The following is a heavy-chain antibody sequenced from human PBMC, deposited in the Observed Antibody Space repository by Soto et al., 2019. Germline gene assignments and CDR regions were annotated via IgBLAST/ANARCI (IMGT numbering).Heavy chain of an antibody. Sequence: PGGTLRLSCAASGFIFSSYSMNWFRQAPGKGLEWVGFIKSKAFGGTPEYAASVKGRFTISRDDSMSIAYLQMNSLKTDDTAVYYCTRDHYGRGFSSGAFDSWGQGTPVTVSS. CDR2: IKSKAFGGTP. CDR3: TRDHYGRGFSSGAFDS. D-gene: IGHD5-18*01. CDR1: GFIFSSYS. J-gene: IGHJ4*02. V-gene: IGHV3-49*03.